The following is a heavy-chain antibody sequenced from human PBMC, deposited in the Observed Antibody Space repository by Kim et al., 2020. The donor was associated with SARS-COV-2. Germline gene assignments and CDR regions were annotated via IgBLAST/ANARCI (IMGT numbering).Heavy chain of an antibody. Sequence: SETLSLTCTVSGGSISSYYWSWIRQPPGKGPEWIGYIFYTGSTTYNPSLKSRVTISVDASKNQFSLKLSSLTAADTAVYYFARGSSGYRATLDYWGQGTL. CDR1: GGSISSYY. D-gene: IGHD2-2*02. CDR2: IFYTGST. J-gene: IGHJ4*02. V-gene: IGHV4-59*01. CDR3: ARGSSGYRATLDY.